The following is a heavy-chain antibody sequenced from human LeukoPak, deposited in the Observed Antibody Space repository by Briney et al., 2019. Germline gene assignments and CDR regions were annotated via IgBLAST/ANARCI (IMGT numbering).Heavy chain of an antibody. CDR3: ARDKGEQCLDH. D-gene: IGHD3-16*01. CDR1: GINFRASG. CDR2: IWSDGSQK. J-gene: IGHJ4*02. V-gene: IGHV3-33*01. Sequence: PGGSLRLSCAASGINFRASGMHWVRQAPDKGLEWVAMIWSDGSQKYYADSVEGRFTISRDNSRNTVDLQMNSLGAEDTAIYYCARDKGEQCLDHRGQGTLVTVSS.